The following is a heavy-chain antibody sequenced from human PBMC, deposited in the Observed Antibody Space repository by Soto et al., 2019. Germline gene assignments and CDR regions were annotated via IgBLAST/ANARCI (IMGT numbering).Heavy chain of an antibody. Sequence: QVQLVQSGAEVKKPGSSVKVSCKASGGTFSSYAISWVRQAPGQGLEWMGGIIPIFGTANYAQKFQGRVTITAGESTSTAYMELSSLRSEDTAVYYCATGGGLALTYYYYGMDVWGQGTTVTVSS. D-gene: IGHD3-10*01. CDR1: GGTFSSYA. J-gene: IGHJ6*02. V-gene: IGHV1-69*01. CDR3: ATGGGLALTYYYYGMDV. CDR2: IIPIFGTA.